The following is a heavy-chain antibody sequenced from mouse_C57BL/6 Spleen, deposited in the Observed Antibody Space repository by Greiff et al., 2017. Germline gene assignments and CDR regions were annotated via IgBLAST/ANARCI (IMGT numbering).Heavy chain of an antibody. CDR2: ISSGGSYT. Sequence: EVNVVESGGDLVKPGGSLKLSCAASGFTFSSYGMSWVRQTPDKRLEWVATISSGGSYTYYPDSVKGRFTISRDNAKNTLYLQMSSLKSEDTAMYYCARQGDYDYAMDYWGQGTSVTVSS. J-gene: IGHJ4*01. D-gene: IGHD2-4*01. CDR1: GFTFSSYG. V-gene: IGHV5-6*01. CDR3: ARQGDYDYAMDY.